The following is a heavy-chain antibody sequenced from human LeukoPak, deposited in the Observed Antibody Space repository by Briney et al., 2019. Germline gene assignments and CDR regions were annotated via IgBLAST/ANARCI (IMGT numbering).Heavy chain of an antibody. Sequence: GGSLRLSCAASGFTFSSYGMHWVRQAPGKGLEWVAVIWYDGSNKYYADSVKGQFTISRDNSKNKLYLQMNSLRAEDTAVYYCARVGYCSSTSCYGHFDYWGQGTLVTVSS. CDR1: GFTFSSYG. D-gene: IGHD2-2*01. V-gene: IGHV3-33*01. CDR2: IWYDGSNK. J-gene: IGHJ4*02. CDR3: ARVGYCSSTSCYGHFDY.